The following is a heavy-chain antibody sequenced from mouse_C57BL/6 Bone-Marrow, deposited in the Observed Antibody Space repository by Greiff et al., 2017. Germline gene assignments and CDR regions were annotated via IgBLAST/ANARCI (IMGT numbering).Heavy chain of an antibody. J-gene: IGHJ1*03. CDR3: ARRNYYSSSYWYFDV. CDR2: IHPNSGST. V-gene: IGHV1-64*01. Sequence: QVQLQQPGAELVKPGASVKLSCKASGYTFTSYWMHWVKQRPGQGLEWIGMIHPNSGSTNYNEKFKSKATLTVDKSSSTAYMQLSSLTSEDSAVYYCARRNYYSSSYWYFDVWGTGTTVTVSS. CDR1: GYTFTSYW. D-gene: IGHD1-1*01.